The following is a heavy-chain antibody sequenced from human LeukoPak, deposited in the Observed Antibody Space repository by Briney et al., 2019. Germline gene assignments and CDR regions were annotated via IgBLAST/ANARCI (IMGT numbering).Heavy chain of an antibody. CDR3: AGSGNDSAFDL. D-gene: IGHD2-15*01. V-gene: IGHV1-69*13. Sequence: SVKVSCTASGATFSSNVISWVWLPHGQGLELMGVIILMSKTTKYAQKFQGRVTIIADESTYTPILVLSSLSSDATAADYCAGSGNDSAFDLWGQGTLVTVSP. CDR1: GATFSSNV. J-gene: IGHJ3*01. CDR2: IILMSKTT.